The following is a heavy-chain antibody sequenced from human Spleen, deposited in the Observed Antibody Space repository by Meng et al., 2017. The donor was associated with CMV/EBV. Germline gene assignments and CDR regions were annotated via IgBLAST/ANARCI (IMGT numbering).Heavy chain of an antibody. Sequence: GGSLRLSCVASGFTFSTYAMSWVRQAPGKGLKWVSSISSRSGYIYYADSVKGRFTISRDNAKNSLFLQMNSLGVEDTAVYYCVRVYYGEFVDYFDYWGQGTLVTVSS. D-gene: IGHD4-17*01. V-gene: IGHV3-21*01. CDR2: ISSRSGYI. CDR3: VRVYYGEFVDYFDY. J-gene: IGHJ4*02. CDR1: GFTFSTYA.